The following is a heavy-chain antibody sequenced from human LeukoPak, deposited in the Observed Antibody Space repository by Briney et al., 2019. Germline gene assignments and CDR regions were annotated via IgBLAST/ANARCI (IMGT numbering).Heavy chain of an antibody. CDR2: IFWNDDK. V-gene: IGHV2-5*01. Sequence: KESGPTLVKPTQTLTLTCTFSGFSLSTTTMGVGWIRQPPGKALEWLALIFWNDDKRYSPSLTSRLTVIKDTSKNQVVLTMTNMDPVGTATYFCAHIVLGDNWFDPWGQGTLVTVSS. CDR1: GFSLSTTTMG. D-gene: IGHD3-10*02. CDR3: AHIVLGDNWFDP. J-gene: IGHJ5*02.